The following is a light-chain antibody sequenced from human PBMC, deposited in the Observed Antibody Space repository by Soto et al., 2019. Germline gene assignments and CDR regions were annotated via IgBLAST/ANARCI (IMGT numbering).Light chain of an antibody. J-gene: IGKJ5*01. CDR2: SAS. CDR1: HDISSY. Sequence: DIPLTQSPSSLSSSVGDRVTITCRASHDISSYLAWSQQQPGRPSKRLIHSASILHSGVPSRFSGAGSGTDFTLTINTRQPEDFAAYYCQQLTSSPPITFGQGTQLDIK. V-gene: IGKV1-9*01. CDR3: QQLTSSPPIT.